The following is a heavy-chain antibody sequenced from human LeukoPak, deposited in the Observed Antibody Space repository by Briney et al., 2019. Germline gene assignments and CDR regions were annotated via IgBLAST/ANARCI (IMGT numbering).Heavy chain of an antibody. CDR3: AKAIWFGELYSPFDY. J-gene: IGHJ4*02. D-gene: IGHD3-10*01. CDR2: IGTGGDT. Sequence: GGSLRLSCAVSGFSFDNYDMHWVRQISGEGLEWVAAIGTGGDTYYRDSVKGRFTISRGNAKNSLYLQMNSLRVGDTAVYYSAKAIWFGELYSPFDYWGQGTLVTVSS. CDR1: GFSFDNYD. V-gene: IGHV3-13*01.